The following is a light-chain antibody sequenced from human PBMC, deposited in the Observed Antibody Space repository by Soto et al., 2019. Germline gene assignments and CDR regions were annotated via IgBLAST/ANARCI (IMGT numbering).Light chain of an antibody. V-gene: IGKV3-20*01. CDR2: GAS. Sequence: ESVLTQSPGTLSMSPGERATLSCRASQSVSSSYSAWYQQKPGQAPRLLIYGASRRATSLPDRFSGSGSGTDFTLTITRLEPEDFAVYYCQQYGSSPFTFGPGTKVDIK. J-gene: IGKJ3*01. CDR3: QQYGSSPFT. CDR1: QSVSSSY.